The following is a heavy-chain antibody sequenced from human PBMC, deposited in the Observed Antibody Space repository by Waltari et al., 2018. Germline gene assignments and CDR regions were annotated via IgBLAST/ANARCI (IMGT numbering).Heavy chain of an antibody. CDR1: GGSISSGSYY. CDR2: IYTSGST. J-gene: IGHJ4*02. Sequence: QVQLQESGPGLVKPSQTLSLTCTVSGGSISSGSYYWSWIRQPAGKGLEWIGYIYTSGSTNYNPSLKSRVTISVDTSKNQFSLKLSSVTAADTAVYYCARVILEPDFGYFDYWGQGTLVIVSS. D-gene: IGHD3-3*01. V-gene: IGHV4-61*09. CDR3: ARVILEPDFGYFDY.